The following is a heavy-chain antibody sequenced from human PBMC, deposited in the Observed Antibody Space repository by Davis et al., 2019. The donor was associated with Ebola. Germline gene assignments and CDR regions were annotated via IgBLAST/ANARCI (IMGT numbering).Heavy chain of an antibody. CDR2: IKQDGSNK. J-gene: IGHJ6*02. CDR1: GFTFSSYA. V-gene: IGHV3-7*03. Sequence: GESLKISCAASGFTFSSYAMSWVRQAPGKGLEWVANIKQDGSNKYYADSVKGRFTISRDNAKNSLYLQMNSLRAEDTAVYYCAKSFSYSYYVYYYNGMDVWGQGTTVTVSS. CDR3: AKSFSYSYYVYYYNGMDV. D-gene: IGHD3-16*02.